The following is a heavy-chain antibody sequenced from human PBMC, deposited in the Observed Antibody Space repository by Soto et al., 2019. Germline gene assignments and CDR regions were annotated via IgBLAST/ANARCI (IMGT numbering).Heavy chain of an antibody. CDR3: ARLDGDGAVAAGDDY. D-gene: IGHD6-19*01. J-gene: IGHJ4*02. V-gene: IGHV5-51*01. CDR1: GYSFTRYW. Sequence: PGESLKISCKGSGYSFTRYWIGGVRQMPGKGLEWMGIIYPGDSDTRYSPSFQGQVTISADKSISTAYLQWSSLKASDTAMYYCARLDGDGAVAAGDDYWGQGTLVTVSS. CDR2: IYPGDSDT.